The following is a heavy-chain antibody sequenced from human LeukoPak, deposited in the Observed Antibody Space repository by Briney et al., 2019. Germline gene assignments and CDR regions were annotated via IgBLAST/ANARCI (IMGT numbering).Heavy chain of an antibody. Sequence: SETLSLTCTVSGGSISSSSYYWGWIRQPPGKGLEWIGSIYYSGSTYYNPSLKSRVTISVDTSKNQFSLKLSSVTAADTAVYYCARVIWSSGWLLDYWGQGTLVTVSS. J-gene: IGHJ4*02. CDR3: ARVIWSSGWLLDY. CDR2: IYYSGST. CDR1: GGSISSSSYY. V-gene: IGHV4-39*07. D-gene: IGHD6-19*01.